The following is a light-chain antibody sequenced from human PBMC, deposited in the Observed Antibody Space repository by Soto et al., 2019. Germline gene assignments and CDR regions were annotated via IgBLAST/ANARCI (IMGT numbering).Light chain of an antibody. J-gene: IGKJ1*01. CDR3: QQYNSYSWT. V-gene: IGKV1-5*03. CDR2: KAS. CDR1: QSISSW. Sequence: IQMTQSPSTLSASVGDRVTITCRSSQSISSWLAWYQQKPGKAPKLLIYKASSLESGVPSRFSGSGSGTEFTLTISSLQPDDFATYYCQQYNSYSWTFGQGTKV.